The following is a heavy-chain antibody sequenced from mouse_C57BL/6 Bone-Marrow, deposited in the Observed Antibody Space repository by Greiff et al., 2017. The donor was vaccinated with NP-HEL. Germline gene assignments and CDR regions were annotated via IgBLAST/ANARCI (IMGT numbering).Heavy chain of an antibody. Sequence: VQLQQSGAELARPGASVKMSCKASGYTFTSYTMHWVKQRPGQGLEWIGYINPSSDYTKYNQKFKDKATLTADKSSSTAYMQLSSLTSEDSAVYYCARSNYGFAYWGQGTLVTVTA. CDR3: ARSNYGFAY. J-gene: IGHJ3*01. V-gene: IGHV1-4*01. CDR2: INPSSDYT. CDR1: GYTFTSYT. D-gene: IGHD1-1*01.